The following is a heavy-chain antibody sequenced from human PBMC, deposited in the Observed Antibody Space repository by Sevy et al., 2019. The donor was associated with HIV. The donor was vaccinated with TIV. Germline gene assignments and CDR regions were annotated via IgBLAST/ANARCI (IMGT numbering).Heavy chain of an antibody. V-gene: IGHV3-11*01. Sequence: GESLKISCAASGFILTDYYMSWIRQAPGKGLEWVSYISSSGRIIYYSDSVKARFTISRDNAKSSLFLQMDSLRVEDTAVYYCARDGASSSGWHQSYYYGMDVWGQGTTVTVSS. CDR2: ISSSGRII. CDR1: GFILTDYY. J-gene: IGHJ6*02. CDR3: ARDGASSSGWHQSYYYGMDV. D-gene: IGHD6-19*01.